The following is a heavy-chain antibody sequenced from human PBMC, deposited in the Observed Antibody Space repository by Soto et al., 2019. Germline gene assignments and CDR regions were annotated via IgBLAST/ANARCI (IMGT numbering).Heavy chain of an antibody. CDR2: IYYSGST. V-gene: IGHV4-31*03. CDR3: ARDVTDFWSGHEGMDV. CDR1: GGSIINGGYC. D-gene: IGHD3-3*01. J-gene: IGHJ6*02. Sequence: SETLSLTCTVSGGSIINGGYCFTCIRQHPWKGLEWIGYIYYSGSTYYNPSLKSRVTISVDASKNQFSLKLTSVTAADTAVYYCARDVTDFWSGHEGMDVWGQGTTVTVSS.